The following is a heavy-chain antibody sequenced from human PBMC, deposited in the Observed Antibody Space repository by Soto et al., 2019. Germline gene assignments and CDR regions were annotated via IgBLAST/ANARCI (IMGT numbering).Heavy chain of an antibody. CDR2: IYWNDDK. CDR1: GFSLSTSGAG. V-gene: IGHV2-5*01. D-gene: IGHD6-25*01. Sequence: QITLKESGPTLVKPTQTLTLTCTFSGFSLSTSGAGVGWIRQPPGKALEWLALIYWNDDKRYSPSLKSRLTITKDTSKNQVVLTMTNMDPVDTATYYCAVSGSDYYYYGMDVWGQGTTVTVSS. J-gene: IGHJ6*02. CDR3: AVSGSDYYYYGMDV.